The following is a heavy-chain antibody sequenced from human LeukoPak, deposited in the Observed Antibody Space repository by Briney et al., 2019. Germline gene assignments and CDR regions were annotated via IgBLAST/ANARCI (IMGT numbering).Heavy chain of an antibody. CDR2: INPSGGQT. V-gene: IGHV1-46*01. CDR3: ARDWSWGTSDAFDI. Sequence: ASVTVSCKASGYTFTRYYLHWVRQAPGQGPEWMGIINPSGGQTNYAQKFQGRVTMTRDTSTSTVYMELSSLSSEDTAVYYCARDWSWGTSDAFDIWGQGTMVTVSS. CDR1: GYTFTRYY. D-gene: IGHD7-27*01. J-gene: IGHJ3*02.